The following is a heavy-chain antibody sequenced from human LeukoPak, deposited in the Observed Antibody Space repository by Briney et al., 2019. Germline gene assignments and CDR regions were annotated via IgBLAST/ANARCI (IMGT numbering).Heavy chain of an antibody. CDR3: AKEGMEYCSGGSCYDDEDAFDI. Sequence: GGSLRLSCAASGFTFSKYAMTWVRQAPGKGLEWVAVISYDGSNKYYADSVKGRFTISRDNSKNTLFLQMNSLRAEDTAVYYCAKEGMEYCSGGSCYDDEDAFDIWGQGTMVTVSS. D-gene: IGHD2-15*01. CDR2: ISYDGSNK. V-gene: IGHV3-30*18. CDR1: GFTFSKYA. J-gene: IGHJ3*02.